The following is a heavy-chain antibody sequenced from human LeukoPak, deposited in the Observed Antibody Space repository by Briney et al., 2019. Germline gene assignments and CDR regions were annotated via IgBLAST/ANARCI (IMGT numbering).Heavy chain of an antibody. V-gene: IGHV3-74*01. CDR3: ARVGHCSSTACFIDY. Sequence: GGSLRLSCAASGFTFSIYWVHWVRQAPGKGLWWVSRIESDGGRTDYADSLKGRFTISRDNAKNTLYLEMNSLRAEDTAVYYCARVGHCSSTACFIDYWGQGTLVTVSS. J-gene: IGHJ4*02. CDR2: IESDGGRT. CDR1: GFTFSIYW. D-gene: IGHD2-2*01.